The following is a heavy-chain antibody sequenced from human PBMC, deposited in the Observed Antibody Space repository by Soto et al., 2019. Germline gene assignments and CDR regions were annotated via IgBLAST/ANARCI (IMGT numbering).Heavy chain of an antibody. V-gene: IGHV4-34*01. D-gene: IGHD4-4*01. CDR3: ARGVQLWFGR. J-gene: IGHJ5*02. CDR1: GGSFSGYY. Sequence: QVQLQQWGAGLLKPSETLSLTCAVYGGSFSGYYWSWIRQPPGKGLEWIGEINHSGSTNYNPSLKSRVTISVDTSKNQFSLKLSSVTAADTAVYYCARGVQLWFGRWGQGTLVTVSS. CDR2: INHSGST.